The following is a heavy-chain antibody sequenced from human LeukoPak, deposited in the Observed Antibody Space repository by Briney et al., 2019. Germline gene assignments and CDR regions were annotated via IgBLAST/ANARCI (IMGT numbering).Heavy chain of an antibody. CDR1: GFTFSSYG. Sequence: LTGGSLRLSCAASGFTFSSYGMHWVRQAPGKGLVWVSRINTDGSSTSYADSVKGRFTISRDNAKNSLYLQMNSLRAEDTAVYYCARDGIAVAGYHYFDYWGQGTLVTVSS. J-gene: IGHJ4*02. V-gene: IGHV3-74*01. CDR2: INTDGSST. CDR3: ARDGIAVAGYHYFDY. D-gene: IGHD6-19*01.